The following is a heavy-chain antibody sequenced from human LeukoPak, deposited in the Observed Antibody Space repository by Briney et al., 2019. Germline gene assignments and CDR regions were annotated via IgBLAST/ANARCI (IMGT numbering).Heavy chain of an antibody. CDR3: AKSRGSGLFDY. V-gene: IGHV3-23*01. Sequence: PGGSLRLSCALPGITFSSYAMSWVRQAPGKGLQWVSGISGSGGSTYYADSVKGRFTISRDNSKNTLYVQMNSLRAEDTAVYYCAKSRGSGLFDYWGQGTLVTVAS. CDR2: ISGSGGST. D-gene: IGHD3-10*01. CDR1: GITFSSYA. J-gene: IGHJ4*02.